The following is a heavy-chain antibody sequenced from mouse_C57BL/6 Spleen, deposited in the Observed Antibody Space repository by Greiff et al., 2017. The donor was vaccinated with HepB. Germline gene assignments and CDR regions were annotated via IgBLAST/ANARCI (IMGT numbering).Heavy chain of an antibody. D-gene: IGHD1-1*01. CDR3: ARSPIYYYGSSPLDY. CDR1: GYTFTSYW. CDR2: IDPSDSET. Sequence: QVQLQQPGAELVRPGSSVKLSCKASGYTFTSYWMHWVKQRPIQGLEWIGNIDPSDSETHYNQKFKDKATLTVDKSSSTAYMQLSSLTSEDSAVYYCARSPIYYYGSSPLDYWGQGTTLTVSS. V-gene: IGHV1-52*01. J-gene: IGHJ2*01.